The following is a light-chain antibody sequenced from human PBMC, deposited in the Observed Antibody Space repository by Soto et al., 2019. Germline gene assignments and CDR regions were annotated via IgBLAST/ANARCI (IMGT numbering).Light chain of an antibody. CDR3: QHGRT. CDR2: DVA. J-gene: IGKJ2*01. V-gene: IGKV3-11*01. Sequence: LTNSPATLSLSPGERATLSCRASRSVGSSLAWHQQKPGQAPRLLMYDVANRATGIPARFSGSGSGTDFTLTISSLEHEDFAVYYCQHGRTFGQGTKL. CDR1: RSVGSS.